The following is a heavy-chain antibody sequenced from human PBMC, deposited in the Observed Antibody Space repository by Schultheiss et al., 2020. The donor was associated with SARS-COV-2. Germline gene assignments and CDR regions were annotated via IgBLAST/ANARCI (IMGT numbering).Heavy chain of an antibody. CDR1: GFSFTDAW. J-gene: IGHJ6*02. V-gene: IGHV3-15*01. D-gene: IGHD2-21*01. CDR2: IQSEREGGTA. CDR3: AKDFETSTISRPISYGMDV. Sequence: GGSLRLSCVASGFSFTDAWMTWVRQAPGKGLEWVGRIQSEREGGTADYTPSVRGRFSISRDDSQNTLYLQMNSLKSEDTAVYYCAKDFETSTISRPISYGMDVWGQGTTVTVSS.